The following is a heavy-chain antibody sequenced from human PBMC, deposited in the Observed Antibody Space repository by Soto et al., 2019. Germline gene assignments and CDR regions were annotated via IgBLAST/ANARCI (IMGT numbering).Heavy chain of an antibody. Sequence: SVKVSCKASGGTFGSYAISWVRQAPGQGLEWMGGIIPIFGTANYAQKFQGRVTITADESTSTAYMELSSLRSEDTAVYYCARDGVYGSGTYYGMDVWGQGTTVTVSS. J-gene: IGHJ6*02. CDR3: ARDGVYGSGTYYGMDV. CDR2: IIPIFGTA. CDR1: GGTFGSYA. D-gene: IGHD3-10*01. V-gene: IGHV1-69*13.